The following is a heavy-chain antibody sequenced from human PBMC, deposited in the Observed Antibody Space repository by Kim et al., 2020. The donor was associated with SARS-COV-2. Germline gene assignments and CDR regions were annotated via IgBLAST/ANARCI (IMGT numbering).Heavy chain of an antibody. J-gene: IGHJ3*01. Sequence: GGSLRLSCAASGFTFSSYAMHWVRQAPGKGLEWVAVISYDGSNKYYADSVKGRFTISRDNSKNTLYLQMNSLRAEDTAVYYCARDGYNNQSKYRNVGAF. CDR2: ISYDGSNK. D-gene: IGHD3-9*01. CDR1: GFTFSSYA. CDR3: ARDGYNNQSKYRNVGAF. V-gene: IGHV3-30*04.